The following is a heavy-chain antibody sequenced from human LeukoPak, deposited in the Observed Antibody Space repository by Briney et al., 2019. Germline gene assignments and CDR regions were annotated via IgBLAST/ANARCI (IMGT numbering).Heavy chain of an antibody. CDR1: GGSFSGYY. D-gene: IGHD4-17*01. Sequence: SETLSLTCAVYGGSFSGYYWSWIRQPPGKGLEWIGEINHSGSTNYNPSLKSRVTISVDTSKNQFSLKLSSVTAADTAVYYCARTPRDYVFWLDPWGPGILVTVSS. CDR3: ARTPRDYVFWLDP. V-gene: IGHV4-34*01. CDR2: INHSGST. J-gene: IGHJ5*02.